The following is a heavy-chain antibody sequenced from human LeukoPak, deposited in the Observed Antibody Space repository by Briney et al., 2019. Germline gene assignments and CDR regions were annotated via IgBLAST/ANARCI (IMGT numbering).Heavy chain of an antibody. CDR3: ARGSQSSRWFDP. CDR1: GDSVSSKSAA. V-gene: IGHV6-1*01. Sequence: SQTLSLTFAISGDSVSSKSAAWNWLRQSPSRGLEWLGRTYYRSKWYNDYAVSVESRITINPDTSKNQFSLQLNSVTPEDTAVYYCARGSQSSRWFDPWGQGTLVTVSS. J-gene: IGHJ5*02. D-gene: IGHD6-6*01. CDR2: TYYRSKWYN.